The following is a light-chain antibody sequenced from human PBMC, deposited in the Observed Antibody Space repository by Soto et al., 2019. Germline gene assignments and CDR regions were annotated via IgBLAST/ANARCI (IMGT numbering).Light chain of an antibody. CDR1: QSISGA. J-gene: IGKJ1*01. CDR3: QQYNNWPWT. Sequence: EIVMTQSPATLSVSPGGRATLSCRASQSISGALAWYQQKPGQAPRLLIYGASTRATSFPAKFSGSGSGTDFTLTISSLQSEDFAVYYCQQYNNWPWTFGQGTKVDIK. V-gene: IGKV3-15*01. CDR2: GAS.